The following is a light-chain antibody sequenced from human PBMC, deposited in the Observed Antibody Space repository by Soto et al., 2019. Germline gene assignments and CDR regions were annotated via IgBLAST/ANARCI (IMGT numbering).Light chain of an antibody. CDR1: QSISTW. CDR3: QQYNSYSRT. V-gene: IGKV1-5*03. CDR2: KAS. J-gene: IGKJ1*01. Sequence: DIQMTQSPSTLSASVGDRVTITCRASQSISTWLAWYQQKPGKAPKVLNYKASSLESGVPSRFSGSGSGTEFTLTISSLQPDDFATYYCQQYNSYSRTFGQGTKVDIK.